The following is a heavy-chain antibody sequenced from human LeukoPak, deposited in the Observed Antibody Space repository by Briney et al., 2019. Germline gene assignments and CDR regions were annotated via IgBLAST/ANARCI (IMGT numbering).Heavy chain of an antibody. CDR1: GFTFSSYG. D-gene: IGHD3-3*01. Sequence: PGGSLRLSCAASGFTFSSYGMHWVRRAPGKGLEWVAVIWCDGSNKYYADSVKGRFTISRDNSKNTLYLQMNSLRAEDTAVYYCARDHYDFWTLYYYYGMDVWGQGTTVTVSS. J-gene: IGHJ6*02. V-gene: IGHV3-33*01. CDR3: ARDHYDFWTLYYYYGMDV. CDR2: IWCDGSNK.